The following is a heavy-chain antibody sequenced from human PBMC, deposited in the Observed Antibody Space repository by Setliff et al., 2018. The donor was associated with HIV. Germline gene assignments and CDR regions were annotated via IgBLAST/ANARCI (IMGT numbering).Heavy chain of an antibody. CDR1: GGTFSSFA. V-gene: IGHV1-69*13. CDR3: ARDGLLVAGIRFDY. J-gene: IGHJ4*02. CDR2: IIPAFGTA. D-gene: IGHD6-19*01. Sequence: SVKVSCKTSGGTFSSFALSWVRQAPGQGLEWMGGIIPAFGTANYAQKFQGRVTITADESTGTAYMGLSSLRSEDTAVYYCARDGLLVAGIRFDYWGQGTLVTVSS.